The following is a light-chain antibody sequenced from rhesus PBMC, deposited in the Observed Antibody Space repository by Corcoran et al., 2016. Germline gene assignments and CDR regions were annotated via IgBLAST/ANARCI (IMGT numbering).Light chain of an antibody. CDR2: EAS. V-gene: IGKV1-21*01. CDR1: QGITNG. J-gene: IGKJ3*01. Sequence: DIQMTQSPSSLSASVGDRVTITCRASQGITNGLAWYPQKPGETPKLLIYEASSLQSGIPSRFSGSGSGTDCTLPISSLQSEDFATYYCQHYYITPFPFGPGTKLDIK. CDR3: QHYYITPFP.